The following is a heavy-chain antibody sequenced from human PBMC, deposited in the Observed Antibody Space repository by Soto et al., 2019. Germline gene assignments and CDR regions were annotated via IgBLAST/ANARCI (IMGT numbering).Heavy chain of an antibody. V-gene: IGHV3-64D*06. CDR3: VKDRYVDY. Sequence: GGSLRLSCSVFGFTFSSYTMHWVRQAPCKGLQYVSSISTNGGSTYYADSVKGRFTISRDNSKNTLYLQMSSLRVEDTAVYYCVKDRYVDYWGQGTLVTVSS. CDR2: ISTNGGST. J-gene: IGHJ4*02. CDR1: GFTFSSYT.